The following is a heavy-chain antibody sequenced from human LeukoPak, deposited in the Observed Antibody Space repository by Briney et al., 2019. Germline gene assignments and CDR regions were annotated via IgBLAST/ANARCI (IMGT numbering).Heavy chain of an antibody. V-gene: IGHV1-3*01. D-gene: IGHD6-19*01. CDR1: GYTFTSYA. Sequence: ASVKVSCKASGYTFTSYAMHWVRQAPGQRLEWMGWINAGNGNTKYSQKFQGRVTITRDTSASTAYMELSSLRSEDTAVYYCAREGIAVAGINWFDPWGQGTLVTVSS. CDR3: AREGIAVAGINWFDP. J-gene: IGHJ5*02. CDR2: INAGNGNT.